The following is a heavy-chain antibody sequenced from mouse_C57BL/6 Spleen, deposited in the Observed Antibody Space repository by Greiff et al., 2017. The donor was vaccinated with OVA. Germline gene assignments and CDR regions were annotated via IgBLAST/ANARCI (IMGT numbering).Heavy chain of an antibody. CDR3: TGAHYYGSSSFAY. V-gene: IGHV6-3*01. CDR1: GFTFSNYW. J-gene: IGHJ3*01. D-gene: IGHD1-1*01. CDR2: IRLKSDNYAT. Sequence: EVKVVESGGGLVQPGGSMKLSCVASGFTFSNYWMNWVRQSPEKGLEWVAQIRLKSDNYATHYAESVKGRFTISRDDSKSSVYLQMNNLRAEDTGIYYCTGAHYYGSSSFAYWGQGTLVTVSA.